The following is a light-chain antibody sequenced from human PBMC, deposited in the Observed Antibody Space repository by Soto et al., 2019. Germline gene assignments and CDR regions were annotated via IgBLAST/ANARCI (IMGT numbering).Light chain of an antibody. J-gene: IGKJ1*01. CDR2: AAS. CDR3: QYHGSSPIT. CDR1: QSVSSSY. V-gene: IGKV3-20*01. Sequence: EIVLTQSPGTLSFSPGERATLSCRGSQSVSSSYLAWYQQKPGQAPRLLIFAASSRASGIPDRFSGSGSGTDFTLTISRLEPEDFALFYCQYHGSSPITFGQGTKVDIK.